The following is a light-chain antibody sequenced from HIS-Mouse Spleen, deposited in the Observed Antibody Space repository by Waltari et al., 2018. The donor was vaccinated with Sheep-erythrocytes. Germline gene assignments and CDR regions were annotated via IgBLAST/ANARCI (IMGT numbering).Light chain of an antibody. CDR1: QDISNY. Sequence: DIQMTHSPSSLSAPVGDRVTITCQASQDISNYLTWYQQKPGKAPKLLIYDASNLETGVPSRFSGSGSGTDFTFTISSLQPEDIATYYCQQYDNLLTFGGGTKVEIK. V-gene: IGKV1-33*01. CDR2: DAS. CDR3: QQYDNLLT. J-gene: IGKJ4*01.